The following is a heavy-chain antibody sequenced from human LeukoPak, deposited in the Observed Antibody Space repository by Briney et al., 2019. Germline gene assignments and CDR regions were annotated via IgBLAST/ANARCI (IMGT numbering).Heavy chain of an antibody. V-gene: IGHV1-8*01. D-gene: IGHD1-26*01. CDR1: EYTFTSYD. CDR3: ARTFRVGATTTRAFDI. J-gene: IGHJ3*02. CDR2: MNPNSGNT. Sequence: ASVKVSCKASEYTFTSYDINWVRQVTGRGLEWMGWMNPNSGNTGYAQSFQGRVTMTRNTSISTAYMELSSLRSEDTAVYYCARTFRVGATTTRAFDIWGQGTMVTVSS.